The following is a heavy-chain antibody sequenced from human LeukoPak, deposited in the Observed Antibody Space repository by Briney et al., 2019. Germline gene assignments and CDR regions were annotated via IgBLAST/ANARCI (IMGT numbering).Heavy chain of an antibody. Sequence: GGSLRLSCAASGFTFSSYSMNWVRQAPGKGLEWVSYISSSSSTIYYADSVKGRFTISRDNAKNSLYLQMNSLRAEDTAVYYCASQAIVVVPAANDYWGQGTLVTVSS. D-gene: IGHD2-2*01. V-gene: IGHV3-48*01. CDR2: ISSSSSTI. CDR1: GFTFSSYS. CDR3: ASQAIVVVPAANDY. J-gene: IGHJ4*02.